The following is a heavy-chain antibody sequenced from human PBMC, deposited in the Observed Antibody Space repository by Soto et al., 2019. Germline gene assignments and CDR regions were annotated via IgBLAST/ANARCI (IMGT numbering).Heavy chain of an antibody. CDR1: GGSISSSSYY. CDR2: IYYSGRT. D-gene: IGHD2-2*01. Sequence: QLQESGPGLVKPSETLSLTCTVSGGSISSSSYYWGWIRQPPGKGLEWIGTIYYSGRTYYNPSLKSRVTMSADTSKNQFSLKLSSVTAADTAVYYCARHLYCSSSTCYFSDYWGQGTLVTVSS. J-gene: IGHJ4*02. CDR3: ARHLYCSSSTCYFSDY. V-gene: IGHV4-39*01.